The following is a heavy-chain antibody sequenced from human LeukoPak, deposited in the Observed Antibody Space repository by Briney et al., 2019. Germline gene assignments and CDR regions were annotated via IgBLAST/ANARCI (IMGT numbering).Heavy chain of an antibody. Sequence: GGSLRLSCVDSGFTFSNSWMHWVRQAPGKGLEWVANIRQDGSATHYVDSVKGRFTISRDNAKNSLYLQMNSLRAEDTAVYYCARAAAGIDYWGQGTLVTVSS. J-gene: IGHJ4*02. CDR3: ARAAAGIDY. V-gene: IGHV3-7*04. D-gene: IGHD6-13*01. CDR1: GFTFSNSW. CDR2: IRQDGSAT.